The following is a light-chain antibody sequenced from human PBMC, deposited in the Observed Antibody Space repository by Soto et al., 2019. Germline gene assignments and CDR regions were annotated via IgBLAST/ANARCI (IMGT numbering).Light chain of an antibody. Sequence: DIQMIQSPSSLSASVGDRVTITCRARQTINAYLNWYQQKPGKAPKLLIYAASSLQSGVPSRFSGSGSGTDFTLTISSLQPEDFATYYCQESYRTPRTFGQGTRLEI. CDR3: QESYRTPRT. J-gene: IGKJ2*01. CDR2: AAS. CDR1: QTINAY. V-gene: IGKV1-39*01.